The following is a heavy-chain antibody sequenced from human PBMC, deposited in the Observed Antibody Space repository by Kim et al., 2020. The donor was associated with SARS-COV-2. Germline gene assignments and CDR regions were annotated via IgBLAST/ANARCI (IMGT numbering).Heavy chain of an antibody. Sequence: KSRVTISVDTSKNQFSLKLSSVTAADTAVYYCARDVRKLHLGGLGGLSTTWGQGTLITVSS. V-gene: IGHV4-39*07. J-gene: IGHJ5*02. D-gene: IGHD3-16*01. CDR3: ARDVRKLHLGGLGGLSTT.